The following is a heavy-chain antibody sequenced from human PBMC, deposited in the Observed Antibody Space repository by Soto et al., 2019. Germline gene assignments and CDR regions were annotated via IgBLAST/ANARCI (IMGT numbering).Heavy chain of an antibody. V-gene: IGHV4-31*03. D-gene: IGHD6-13*01. CDR2: IYYSGST. CDR1: GGSISSGGYY. Sequence: SETLSLTCTVSGGSISSGGYYWSWIRPHPGKGLEWIGYIYYSGSTYYNPPLKSRVTISVDTSKNQFSLKLSSVTAADTAVYYCARESSSSGAWRGYWGQGTLVTVSS. CDR3: ARESSSSGAWRGY. J-gene: IGHJ4*02.